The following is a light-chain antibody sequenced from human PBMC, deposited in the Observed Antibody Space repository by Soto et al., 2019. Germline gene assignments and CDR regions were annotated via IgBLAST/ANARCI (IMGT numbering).Light chain of an antibody. CDR1: QTISNW. CDR2: DAS. CDR3: QQSYDISPIT. J-gene: IGKJ5*01. V-gene: IGKV1-5*01. Sequence: DIQLTQSPSTLSASVGDRVTITCRASQTISNWLAWYQQRPGKAPQLLISDASRLESGVPSRFSGSGSGTDFTLTINSLQPEDFASYYCQQSYDISPITFGQGTRLEIK.